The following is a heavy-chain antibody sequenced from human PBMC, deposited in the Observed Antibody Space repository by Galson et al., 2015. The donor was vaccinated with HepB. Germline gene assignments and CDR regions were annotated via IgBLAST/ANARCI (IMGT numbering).Heavy chain of an antibody. CDR3: ARDVGDFYYYGMDV. J-gene: IGHJ6*02. V-gene: IGHV3-48*04. CDR2: ISGSSSSI. Sequence: SLRLSCAASGFTFSSYSMNWVRQAPGKGLEWVSYISGSSSSIYYADSVKGRFAISRDNAKKSLSLQMNSLRAEDTAVYYCARDVGDFYYYGMDVWGQETTVTVSS. CDR1: GFTFSSYS. D-gene: IGHD1-26*01.